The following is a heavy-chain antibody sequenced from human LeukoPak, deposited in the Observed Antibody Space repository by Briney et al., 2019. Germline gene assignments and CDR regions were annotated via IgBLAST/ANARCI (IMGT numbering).Heavy chain of an antibody. V-gene: IGHV1-18*01. CDR1: GYTFTTYG. D-gene: IGHD3-10*01. J-gene: IGHJ4*02. CDR2: ISTYNGNT. Sequence: ASVKVSCKASGYTFTTYGITWVRQAPGRGLEWMGWISTYNGNTNYAQKLLGRVTMTTDTSTSTAYMELRSLRSDDTAVYYCARGTLRFGELGLHWGQGTLVTASS. CDR3: ARGTLRFGELGLH.